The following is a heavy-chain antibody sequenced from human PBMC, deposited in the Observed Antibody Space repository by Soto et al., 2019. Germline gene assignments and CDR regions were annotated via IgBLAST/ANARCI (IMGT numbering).Heavy chain of an antibody. CDR2: ISAHNGNT. CDR3: AGGRYGDY. V-gene: IGHV1-18*01. J-gene: IGHJ4*02. Sequence: QVHLVQSGAEVKKPGASVKVSCKASGYTFTSYGITWVRQAPGQGLEWMGWISAHNGNTDYAQKLQGRVIVTRDTSTSTAYMELRSLISDDTAVYNCAGGRYGDYWGQGALVTVSS. D-gene: IGHD1-1*01. CDR1: GYTFTSYG.